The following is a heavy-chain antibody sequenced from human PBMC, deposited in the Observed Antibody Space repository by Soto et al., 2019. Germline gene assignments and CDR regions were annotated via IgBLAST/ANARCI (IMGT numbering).Heavy chain of an antibody. CDR2: IIPILGIA. CDR1: GGTFSSYT. CDR3: AGDSNGGGNHANY. J-gene: IGHJ4*02. V-gene: IGHV1-69*08. Sequence: QVQLVQSGAEVKKPGSSVKVSCKASGGTFSSYTISWVRQAPGQGLEWMGRIIPILGIANYAQKFQGRVTITADKSTSTAYVELSSLRSEDTAVYYCAGDSNGGGNHANYWGQGTLVTVSS. D-gene: IGHD2-8*01.